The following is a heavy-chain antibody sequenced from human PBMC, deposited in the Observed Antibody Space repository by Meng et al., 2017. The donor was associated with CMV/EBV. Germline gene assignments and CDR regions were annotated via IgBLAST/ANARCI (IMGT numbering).Heavy chain of an antibody. V-gene: IGHV3-15*01. J-gene: IGHJ4*02. CDR1: GFTFSNAW. Sequence: GESLKISCAASGFTFSNAWMSWVRQAPGKGLEWVGRIKSKTDGGTTDYAAPVKGRFTISRDDSKNTLYLQMNSLKTEDTAVYYCARDISGCFDYWGQGTLVTVSS. CDR2: IKSKTDGGTT. CDR3: ARDISGCFDY. D-gene: IGHD3-22*01.